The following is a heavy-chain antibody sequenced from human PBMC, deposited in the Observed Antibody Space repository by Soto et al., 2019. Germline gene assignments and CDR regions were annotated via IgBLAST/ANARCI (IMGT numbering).Heavy chain of an antibody. V-gene: IGHV3-23*01. J-gene: IGHJ6*02. CDR2: ISGSGGST. CDR3: AKASKLPMGSSKPYYYYYGMDV. Sequence: EVQLLESGGGLVQPGGSLRLSCAASGFTFSSYAMSWVRQAPGKGLEWVSAISGSGGSTYYADSVKGRFTISRDNSKNTLYLQMNSLRAEDTAVYYCAKASKLPMGSSKPYYYYYGMDVWGQGTTVTVSS. CDR1: GFTFSSYA. D-gene: IGHD6-6*01.